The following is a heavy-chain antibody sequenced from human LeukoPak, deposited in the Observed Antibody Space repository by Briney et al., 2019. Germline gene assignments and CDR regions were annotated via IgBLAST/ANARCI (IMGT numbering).Heavy chain of an antibody. V-gene: IGHV4-34*01. CDR3: ARLCYYDSSGYYFYYYYYMDV. CDR2: INHSGST. Sequence: SETLSLTCAVYGGSFSGYYWSWIRQPPGKGLEWIGEINHSGSTNYNPSLKSRVTISVDTSKNQFSLKLSSVTAADTAVYYCARLCYYDSSGYYFYYYYYMDVWGKGTTVTVSS. CDR1: GGSFSGYY. D-gene: IGHD3-22*01. J-gene: IGHJ6*03.